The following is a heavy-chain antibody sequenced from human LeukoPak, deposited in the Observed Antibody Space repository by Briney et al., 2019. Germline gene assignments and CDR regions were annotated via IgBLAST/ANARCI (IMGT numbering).Heavy chain of an antibody. V-gene: IGHV1-2*06. CDR1: GYTFTGDY. CDR3: ARSSCSGTNCYSHLFDY. Sequence: AASVKVSCKASGYTFTGDYLHLVRQAPGQGLEWMGRINPNSGGANYAQNFQGRVTMTRDTSISTAHMELSRLRSDDTAVYYCARSSCSGTNCYSHLFDYWGQGTLVTVSS. J-gene: IGHJ4*02. CDR2: INPNSGGA. D-gene: IGHD2-2*01.